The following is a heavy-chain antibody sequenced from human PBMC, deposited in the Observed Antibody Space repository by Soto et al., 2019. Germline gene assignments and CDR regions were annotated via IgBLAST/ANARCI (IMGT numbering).Heavy chain of an antibody. J-gene: IGHJ6*02. CDR2: IYHSVST. Sequence: PSETLSLTCAVSGGSISSGGYSWGWIRQPPGKGLEWIGYIYHSVSTYYNPSLKSRVTISVDRSKNQFSLRLSSVTAADTAVYYCARDPTGAPSYYGMDVWGQGTTVTVSS. V-gene: IGHV4-30-2*01. D-gene: IGHD3-10*01. CDR1: GGSISSGGYS. CDR3: ARDPTGAPSYYGMDV.